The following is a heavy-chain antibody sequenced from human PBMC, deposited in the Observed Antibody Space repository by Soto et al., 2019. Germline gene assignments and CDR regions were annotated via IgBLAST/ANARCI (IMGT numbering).Heavy chain of an antibody. CDR3: ARGASFTSPDY. J-gene: IGHJ4*02. D-gene: IGHD3-10*01. Sequence: SETLSLTCTISGGSSISDYYWTWVRQPAGKGLEWIGRFYTSGNTNYNPSLKTRVTMSLNTPKRQFSLKLTSVTAADTAVYYCARGASFTSPDYWGQGTLVTVSS. CDR2: FYTSGNT. V-gene: IGHV4-4*07. CDR1: GGSSISDYY.